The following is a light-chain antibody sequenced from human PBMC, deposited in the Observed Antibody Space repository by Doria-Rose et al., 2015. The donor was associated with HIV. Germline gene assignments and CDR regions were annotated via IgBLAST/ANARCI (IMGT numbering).Light chain of an antibody. J-gene: IGKJ2*01. Sequence: AIRVTQSPSSLSASTGDRVTITCRASQGISSYLAWYQQKPGKAPKLLIYAASTLQSGVPSRFSGSGSGTDFTLTISCLQSEDFAAYYCQQYYSDPRTFGQGTKLEIK. V-gene: IGKV1-8*01. CDR1: QGISSY. CDR2: AAS. CDR3: QQYYSDPRT.